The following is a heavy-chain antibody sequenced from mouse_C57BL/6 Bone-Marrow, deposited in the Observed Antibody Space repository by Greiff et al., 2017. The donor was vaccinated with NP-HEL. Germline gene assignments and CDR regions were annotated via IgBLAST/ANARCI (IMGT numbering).Heavy chain of an antibody. V-gene: IGHV1-81*01. J-gene: IGHJ1*03. CDR1: GYTFTSYG. D-gene: IGHD1-1*01. Sequence: QVQLKESGAELARPGASVKLSCKASGYTFTSYGISWVKQRPGQGLEWIGEIYPRSGNTYYNEKFKGKATLTADKSSSTAYMELRSLTSEDSAVYFCARITTVVAPYWYFDVWGTGTTVTVSS. CDR3: ARITTVVAPYWYFDV. CDR2: IYPRSGNT.